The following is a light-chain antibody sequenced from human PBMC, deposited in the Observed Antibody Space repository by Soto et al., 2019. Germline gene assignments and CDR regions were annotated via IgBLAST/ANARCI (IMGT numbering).Light chain of an antibody. CDR1: QSITGW. Sequence: DIQMTQSPSTLSASVEDRVTITCRASQSITGWLAWFQQKPGKAPKLLISKASRLESGVPSRFSGSGSGTEFTLSISGLQPDDFATYYCQQYNPYSPWTFGQGTKV. J-gene: IGKJ1*01. V-gene: IGKV1-5*03. CDR3: QQYNPYSPWT. CDR2: KAS.